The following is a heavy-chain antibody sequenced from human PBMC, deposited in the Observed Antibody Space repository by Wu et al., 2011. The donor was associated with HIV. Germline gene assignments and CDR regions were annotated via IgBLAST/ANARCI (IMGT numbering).Heavy chain of an antibody. CDR1: GYSFTSYW. CDR2: IYPGDSDT. V-gene: IGHV5-51*01. CDR3: ARHGGGGRRDAFDI. J-gene: IGHJ3*02. Sequence: SCKGSGYSFTSYWIGWVRQMPGKGLEWMGIIYPGDSDTRTTARPSKARSPSQPTSPSAPPTCSGSSLKASDTAMYYCARHGGGGRRDAFDIWGQGTMVTVSS. D-gene: IGHD1-14*01.